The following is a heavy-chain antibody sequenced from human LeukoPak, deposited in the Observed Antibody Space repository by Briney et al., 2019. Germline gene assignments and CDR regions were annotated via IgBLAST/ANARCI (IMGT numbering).Heavy chain of an antibody. Sequence: AASVKVSCKASGYTFTSYDINWVRQATGQGLEWMGWMNPNSGNTGYAQKFQGRVTMTRNTSISTAYMELSSLRSEDTAVYYCARPDTAMVRSDYWGQGTLVTVSS. CDR3: ARPDTAMVRSDY. CDR2: MNPNSGNT. CDR1: GYTFTSYD. V-gene: IGHV1-8*01. J-gene: IGHJ4*02. D-gene: IGHD5-18*01.